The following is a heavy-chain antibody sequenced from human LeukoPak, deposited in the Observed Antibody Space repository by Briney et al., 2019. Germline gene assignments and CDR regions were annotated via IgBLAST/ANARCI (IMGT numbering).Heavy chain of an antibody. D-gene: IGHD2-2*01. Sequence: PGGSLRLSCAASGFTFSSYGMSWVRQAPGKGLEWVSAISGSGGSTYHADSVRGRFTISRDNSKNTLYLQMSSLRAEDTAVYYCAVQGGYCSSTSCSPADYWGQGTLVTVSS. CDR2: ISGSGGST. CDR3: AVQGGYCSSTSCSPADY. J-gene: IGHJ4*02. V-gene: IGHV3-23*01. CDR1: GFTFSSYG.